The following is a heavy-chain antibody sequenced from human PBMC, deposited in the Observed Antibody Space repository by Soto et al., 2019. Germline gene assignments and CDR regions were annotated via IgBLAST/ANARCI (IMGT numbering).Heavy chain of an antibody. D-gene: IGHD5-12*01. CDR3: ARDSGYDLFAFDI. V-gene: IGHV1-2*02. J-gene: IGHJ3*02. CDR1: GYTFTGYY. CDR2: INPNSGGT. Sequence: ASVKVSCKASGYTFTGYYMHWLRQAPGQGLEWMGWINPNSGGTNYAQKFQGRVTMTRDTSISTAYMELSRLRSNDTAVYYCARDSGYDLFAFDIWGQGTMVTVSS.